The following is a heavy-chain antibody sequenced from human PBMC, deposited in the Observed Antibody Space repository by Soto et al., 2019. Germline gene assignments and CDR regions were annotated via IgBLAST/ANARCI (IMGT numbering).Heavy chain of an antibody. Sequence: SVKVSCKASGDSFRSYAVSWVRQAPGQGLEWMRAIIPVFGTTNYTPKFQGRVTITADDSTTTAYMELSSLRSDDTAVYYCAREPFGRFDPWGQGTLVTVSS. V-gene: IGHV1-69*13. CDR3: AREPFGRFDP. CDR1: GDSFRSYA. CDR2: IIPVFGTT. J-gene: IGHJ5*02. D-gene: IGHD3-10*01.